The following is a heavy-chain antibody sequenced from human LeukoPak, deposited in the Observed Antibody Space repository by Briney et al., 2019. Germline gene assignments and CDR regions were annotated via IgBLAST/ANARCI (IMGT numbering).Heavy chain of an antibody. CDR1: GFTFSSYW. J-gene: IGHJ3*02. Sequence: GGSLRLSCAASGFTFSSYWMSWVRQAPGKGLEWVANIKQDGSEKYYVDSLKGRFTISRDNAKNSLYLQMNSLRAEDTAVYYCAREGDYGDSPDAFDIWGQGTMVTVSS. D-gene: IGHD4-17*01. CDR2: IKQDGSEK. V-gene: IGHV3-7*01. CDR3: AREGDYGDSPDAFDI.